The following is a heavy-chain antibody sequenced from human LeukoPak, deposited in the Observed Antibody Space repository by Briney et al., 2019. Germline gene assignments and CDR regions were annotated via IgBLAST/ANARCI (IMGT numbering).Heavy chain of an antibody. Sequence: SQTLSLTCAISGDSLSSNSATWNWVRQSPSRGLEWLGRTYYRSKWYNDFAVSVKGRVTINPDASKKQFSLQLNSVTPEDTAMYYCARGNGYPFDYWGQGTLVTVSS. D-gene: IGHD3-16*01. CDR2: TYYRSKWYN. CDR3: ARGNGYPFDY. V-gene: IGHV6-1*01. CDR1: GDSLSSNSAT. J-gene: IGHJ4*02.